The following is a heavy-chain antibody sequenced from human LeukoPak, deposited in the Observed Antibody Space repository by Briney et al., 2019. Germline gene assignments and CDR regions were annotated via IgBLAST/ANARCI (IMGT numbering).Heavy chain of an antibody. D-gene: IGHD1-26*01. CDR2: INIDGSRT. CDR3: TRDLVGATSDF. CDR1: GFIFTTYW. Sequence: RSLRLSCAASGFIFTTYWMHWVRQAPGKGLVWVARINIDGSRTYYADSVKGRFTISRDNAKNTLYLQMNSLRAEDTAVYYCTRDLVGATSDFWGQGTLVTVSS. J-gene: IGHJ4*02. V-gene: IGHV3-74*01.